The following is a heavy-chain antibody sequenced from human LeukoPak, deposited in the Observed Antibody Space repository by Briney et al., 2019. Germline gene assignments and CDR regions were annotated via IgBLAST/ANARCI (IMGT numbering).Heavy chain of an antibody. V-gene: IGHV1-8*01. D-gene: IGHD1-26*01. Sequence: ASVTVSCKASGYTFTSYDINWVRQAPGQGLEWMGWMNPNSGNTVYAQKFQGRVTMTRNTSISTAYMELSSLRFEDTAVYYCARGTVGGWANWFDPWGQGTLVTVSS. CDR3: ARGTVGGWANWFDP. CDR1: GYTFTSYD. CDR2: MNPNSGNT. J-gene: IGHJ5*02.